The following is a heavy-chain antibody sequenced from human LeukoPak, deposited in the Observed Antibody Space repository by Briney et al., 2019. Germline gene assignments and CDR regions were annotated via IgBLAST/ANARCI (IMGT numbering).Heavy chain of an antibody. CDR3: ARDLYI. Sequence: GGSLRLSCAASGFTFNKYWLHWVRQVPGKGLMWVSRINTDYADSVRGRFTISRDNAKNTLYLQMSSLRVEDTAVYYCARDLYIGGQGTLVTVSS. J-gene: IGHJ4*02. CDR1: GFTFNKYW. V-gene: IGHV3-74*01. CDR2: INT.